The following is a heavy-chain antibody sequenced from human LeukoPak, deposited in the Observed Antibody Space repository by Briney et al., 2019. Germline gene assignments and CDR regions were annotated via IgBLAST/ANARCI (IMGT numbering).Heavy chain of an antibody. Sequence: GGSLRLSCAASGFTFSNSAMSWVRQAPGKGLEGVSTLSGSGITTCYADSVKGRFTISRDNSKNTLYLQMNSLRAEDTAVYYCAKGIYSSGWSYFDYWGQGTLVTVSS. V-gene: IGHV3-23*01. D-gene: IGHD6-19*01. CDR1: GFTFSNSA. CDR3: AKGIYSSGWSYFDY. J-gene: IGHJ4*02. CDR2: LSGSGITT.